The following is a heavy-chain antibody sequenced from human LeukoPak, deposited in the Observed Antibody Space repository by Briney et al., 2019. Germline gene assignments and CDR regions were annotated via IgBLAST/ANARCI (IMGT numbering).Heavy chain of an antibody. CDR1: GGSIGSSSYY. CDR3: ARVVLRFLESDAFDI. J-gene: IGHJ3*02. Sequence: PSETLSLTCTVSGGSIGSSSYYWGWIRRPPGKGLEWIGSMYYSGSTYYNPSLKSRVTISVDTSKNQFSLKLSSVTAADTAVYYCARVVLRFLESDAFDIWGQGTMVTVSS. CDR2: MYYSGST. D-gene: IGHD3-3*01. V-gene: IGHV4-39*07.